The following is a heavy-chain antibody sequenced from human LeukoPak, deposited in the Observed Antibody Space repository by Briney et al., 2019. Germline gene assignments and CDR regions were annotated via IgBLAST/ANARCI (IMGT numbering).Heavy chain of an antibody. CDR2: IYYSGTT. V-gene: IGHV4-38-2*02. CDR3: ARDGWDSYDY. D-gene: IGHD1-26*01. Sequence: SETLSLTCTVSGYSISSGYYWGWIRQPPGKGLEWIGSIYYSGTTHYNPSLKSRVTISVDTSKNQFSLKLSSVTAADTAVYYCARDGWDSYDYWGQGTLVTVSS. J-gene: IGHJ4*02. CDR1: GYSISSGYY.